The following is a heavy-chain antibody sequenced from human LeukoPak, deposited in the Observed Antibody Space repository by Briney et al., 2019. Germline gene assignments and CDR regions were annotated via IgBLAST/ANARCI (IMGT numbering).Heavy chain of an antibody. Sequence: SETLSLTCTVSGGSISSYYWSWIRQPAGKGLEWIGRIYTSGSTYYNPSLKSRVTISIDRSKNQFSLKLSSVTAADTAVYYCASSPGMVGMNYYYYYYMDVWGKGTTVTVSS. V-gene: IGHV4-4*07. CDR2: IYTSGST. CDR3: ASSPGMVGMNYYYYYYMDV. CDR1: GGSISSYY. J-gene: IGHJ6*03. D-gene: IGHD2-15*01.